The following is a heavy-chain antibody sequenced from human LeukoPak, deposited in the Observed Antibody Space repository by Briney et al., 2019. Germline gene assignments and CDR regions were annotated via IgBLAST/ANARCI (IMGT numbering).Heavy chain of an antibody. J-gene: IGHJ6*02. Sequence: SETLSLTCTVSGGSVSGYYWSWIRQPPGKGLEWIGYINYSGSTNYNPSLKSRVTISIDTSKNQFSLKLSSVTAADTAVYYCARDYFTSYYYYGMDVWGQGTTVTVSS. CDR2: INYSGST. CDR3: ARDYFTSYYYYGMDV. V-gene: IGHV4-59*02. D-gene: IGHD2/OR15-2a*01. CDR1: GGSVSGYY.